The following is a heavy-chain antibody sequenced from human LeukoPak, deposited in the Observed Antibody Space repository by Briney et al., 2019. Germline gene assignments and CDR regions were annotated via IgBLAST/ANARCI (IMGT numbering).Heavy chain of an antibody. CDR2: IRYDGSNK. CDR1: GFTSGHIFTDYW. J-gene: IGHJ4*02. D-gene: IGHD6-13*01. V-gene: IGHV3-30*02. Sequence: GGSLRLSCVASGFTSGHIFTDYWMTWVRQVPGKGLEWVAFIRYDGSNKYYADSVKGRFTISRDNSKNTLYLQMNSLRAEDTAVYYCAKDGGSGIAAAGDYWGQGTLVTVSS. CDR3: AKDGGSGIAAAGDY.